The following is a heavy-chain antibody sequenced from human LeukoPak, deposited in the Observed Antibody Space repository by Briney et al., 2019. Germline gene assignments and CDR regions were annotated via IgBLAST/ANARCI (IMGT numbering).Heavy chain of an antibody. V-gene: IGHV4-59*01. CDR3: ARGSSRFAC. CDR2: ISYSDRT. CDR1: GGSISSGY. Sequence: SETLSLTCTVSGGSISSGYWSWIRQPPGKGLEWIGYISYSDRTRYRPSLKSRVTMSIDTSMNQSSLKVTSVTAADTAVYYCARGSSRFACWGQGTLVTVSS. J-gene: IGHJ4*02. D-gene: IGHD6-13*01.